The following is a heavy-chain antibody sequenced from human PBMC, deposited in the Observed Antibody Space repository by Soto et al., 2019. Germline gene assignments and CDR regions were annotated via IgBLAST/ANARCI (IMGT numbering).Heavy chain of an antibody. Sequence: QVQLVQSGAEVTKPGSSVKVSCKASGGTFSSYTISWVRQAPGQGLEWMGRIIPILGIANYAQKFQGRVTITADKSTSTAYMELSSLRSEDTAVYYCARGGSGYDWAAFDYWGQGTLVTVSS. CDR2: IIPILGIA. CDR3: ARGGSGYDWAAFDY. D-gene: IGHD5-12*01. V-gene: IGHV1-69*02. CDR1: GGTFSSYT. J-gene: IGHJ4*02.